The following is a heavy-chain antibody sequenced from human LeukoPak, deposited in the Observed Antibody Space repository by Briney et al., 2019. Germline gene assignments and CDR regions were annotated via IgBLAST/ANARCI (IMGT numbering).Heavy chain of an antibody. D-gene: IGHD3-3*02. CDR2: ISYDGSNK. CDR3: ARDFAVGFLEWLGYFDY. J-gene: IGHJ4*02. Sequence: GRSLRLSCAASGFTFSSYAMHWVRQAPGKGLVWVAVISYDGSNKYYADSVKGRFTISRDNSKNTLYLQMNSLRAEDTAVYYCARDFAVGFLEWLGYFDYWGQGTLVTVSS. CDR1: GFTFSSYA. V-gene: IGHV3-30-3*01.